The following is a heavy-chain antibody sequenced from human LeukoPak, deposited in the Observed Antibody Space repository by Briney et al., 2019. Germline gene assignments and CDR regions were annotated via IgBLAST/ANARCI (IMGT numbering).Heavy chain of an antibody. CDR2: IYPGDSDT. V-gene: IGHV5-51*01. CDR3: ARGDVVRGVSWFDS. Sequence: GESLKISCQGSGYTFTSCWIGWVRQMPVKGLEWMGSIYPGDSDTKYSPSFQGQVTISVDKSTNTAYLQWKSLKASDTAMYYCARGDVVRGVSWFDSWGQGALVTVSS. J-gene: IGHJ5*01. D-gene: IGHD2-21*02. CDR1: GYTFTSCW.